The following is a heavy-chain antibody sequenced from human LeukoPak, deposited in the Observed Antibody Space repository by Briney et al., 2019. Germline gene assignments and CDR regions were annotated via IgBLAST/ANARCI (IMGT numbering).Heavy chain of an antibody. CDR2: INPSGGRT. V-gene: IGHV1-46*01. D-gene: IGHD6-25*01. Sequence: ASVKVSCKASGYTFTSYDINWVRQAPGQGLQWMGIINPSGGRTSYAQKFQGRVTMTRDMSTSTVYMELSNLRSEDTAVYYCARDRLENYYYMDVWGKGTTVTVSS. CDR3: ARDRLENYYYMDV. J-gene: IGHJ6*03. CDR1: GYTFTSYD.